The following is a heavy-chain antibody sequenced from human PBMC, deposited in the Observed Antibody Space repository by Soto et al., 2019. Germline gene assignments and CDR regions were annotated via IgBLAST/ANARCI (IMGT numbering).Heavy chain of an antibody. D-gene: IGHD4-17*01. J-gene: IGHJ3*02. CDR2: IKSKTDGGTT. V-gene: IGHV3-15*01. Sequence: WGSLRLSCAASGFTFSNAWIIWFRQSALKGLEWVGRIKSKTDGGTTDYAAPVKGRFTISRDDSKNTLYLQMNSLKTEDTAVYYCTTSQTVTTFAFDIWGQGTMVTVSS. CDR1: GFTFSNAW. CDR3: TTSQTVTTFAFDI.